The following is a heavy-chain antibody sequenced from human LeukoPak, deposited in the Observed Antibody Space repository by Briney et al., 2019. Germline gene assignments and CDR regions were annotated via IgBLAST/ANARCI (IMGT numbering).Heavy chain of an antibody. Sequence: PGGSLRLSCAASRFNFNSFVKSWVRQAPGKGLEWVANIKQDGSEKYYVDSVKGRFTISRDNAKNSLYLQMNSLRAEDTAVYYCARVEVVAGAFVYWGQRTLVTVSS. CDR1: RFNFNSFV. CDR3: ARVEVVAGAFVY. CDR2: IKQDGSEK. J-gene: IGHJ4*02. V-gene: IGHV3-7*01. D-gene: IGHD6-19*01.